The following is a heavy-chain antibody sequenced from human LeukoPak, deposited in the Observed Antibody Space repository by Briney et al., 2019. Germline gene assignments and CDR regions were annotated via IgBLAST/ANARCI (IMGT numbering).Heavy chain of an antibody. Sequence: GGSLRLSCAASGFTLSDYSMNWVRQAPGKGLEWVSFISSSSSYIYYADSVKGRFTISRDNAKNSLYLQMNSLRAEDTAVYYCARDLTMVRGVTYYYGLDVWGQGTTVTVSS. CDR1: GFTLSDYS. V-gene: IGHV3-21*01. D-gene: IGHD3-10*01. CDR3: ARDLTMVRGVTYYYGLDV. CDR2: ISSSSSYI. J-gene: IGHJ6*02.